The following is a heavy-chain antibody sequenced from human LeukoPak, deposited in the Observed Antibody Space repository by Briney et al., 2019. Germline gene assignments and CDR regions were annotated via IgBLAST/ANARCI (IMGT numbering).Heavy chain of an antibody. CDR2: ISSSGSTI. D-gene: IGHD5-18*01. J-gene: IGHJ6*02. V-gene: IGHV3-48*04. Sequence: GGSLRLSCAASGFTFSTYWIHWVRQAPGKGLEWVSYISSSGSTIYYADSVKGRFTISRDNAKNSLYLQMNSLRAEDTAVYYCARVSGYRYYYGMDVWGQGTTVTVSS. CDR1: GFTFSTYW. CDR3: ARVSGYRYYYGMDV.